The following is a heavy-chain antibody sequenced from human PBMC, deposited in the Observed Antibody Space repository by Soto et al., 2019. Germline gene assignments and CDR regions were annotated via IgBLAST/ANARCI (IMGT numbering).Heavy chain of an antibody. CDR1: GFTFSSYA. CDR2: ISGSGGST. D-gene: IGHD2-15*01. Sequence: SVGSLRLSCAASGFTFSSYAMSWVRQAPGKGLEWVSAISGSGGSTYYADSVKGRFTISRDNSKNTLYLQMNSLRAEDTAVYYCASDAYCSGGSCYSYFDYWGQGTLVTVSS. J-gene: IGHJ4*02. CDR3: ASDAYCSGGSCYSYFDY. V-gene: IGHV3-23*01.